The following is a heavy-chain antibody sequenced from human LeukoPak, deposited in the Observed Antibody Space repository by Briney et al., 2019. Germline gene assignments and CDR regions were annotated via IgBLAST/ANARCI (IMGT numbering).Heavy chain of an antibody. CDR1: GFTFDDFA. D-gene: IGHD6-13*01. V-gene: IGHV3-9*01. J-gene: IGHJ3*02. CDR2: ISWNGDNI. Sequence: PGGSLRLSCVVSGFTFDDFAMHWVRQTPGKDVEWVSCISWNGDNIAYADSVKGRFTISRDNAKNSLYLQMNSLRPEDTALYYCAIDRRSSWRRRDGFDMRGQGTVVTVSS. CDR3: AIDRRSSWRRRDGFDM.